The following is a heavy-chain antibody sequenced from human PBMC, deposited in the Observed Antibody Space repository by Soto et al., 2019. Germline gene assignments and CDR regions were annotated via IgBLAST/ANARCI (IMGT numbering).Heavy chain of an antibody. Sequence: QVQLVQSGAEVKKPGASVKVSCKASGYTFTSYYMHWVRQAPGQGLEWMGIINPSGGSTSYAQKFQGRVTMTRDTSTSTVYMELSSLRSEDTAVYYCARVRIVGRRQNNWFDPWGQGTLVTVSS. CDR1: GYTFTSYY. CDR3: ARVRIVGRRQNNWFDP. V-gene: IGHV1-46*03. J-gene: IGHJ5*02. D-gene: IGHD2-21*01. CDR2: INPSGGST.